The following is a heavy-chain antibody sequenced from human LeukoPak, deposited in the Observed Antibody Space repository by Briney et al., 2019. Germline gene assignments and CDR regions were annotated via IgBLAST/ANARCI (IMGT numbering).Heavy chain of an antibody. J-gene: IGHJ4*02. Sequence: SETLSLTCAVYGGSFSGYYWSWIRQPPGKGLEWIGEINHSGSTNYNPSLKSRVTISVDTSKNQFSLKLSSVSAADTAVYYCARRWGGSYFDYWGQGTLVTVSS. CDR1: GGSFSGYY. V-gene: IGHV4-34*01. D-gene: IGHD1-26*01. CDR2: INHSGST. CDR3: ARRWGGSYFDY.